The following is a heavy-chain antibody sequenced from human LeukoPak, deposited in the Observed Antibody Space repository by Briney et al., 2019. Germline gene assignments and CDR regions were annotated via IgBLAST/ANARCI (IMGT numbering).Heavy chain of an antibody. CDR1: GFTFSSYS. J-gene: IGHJ4*02. CDR3: ARDLYYGSGSLHDY. V-gene: IGHV3-21*01. CDR2: ISSSGSYI. D-gene: IGHD3-10*01. Sequence: KPGGSLRLSCAASGFTFSSYSMNWVRQAPGKGLEWVSSISSSGSYIYYADSVKGRFTISRDNAKNSLYLQMNSLRAEDTAVYYCARDLYYGSGSLHDYWGQGTLVTVSS.